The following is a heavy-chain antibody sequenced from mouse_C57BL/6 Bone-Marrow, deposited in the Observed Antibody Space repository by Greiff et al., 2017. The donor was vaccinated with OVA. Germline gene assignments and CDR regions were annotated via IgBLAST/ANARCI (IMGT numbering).Heavy chain of an antibody. Sequence: VKLQESGAELARPGASVKLSCKASGYTFTSYGISWVKQRTGQGLEWIGEIYPRSGNTYYNEKFKGKATLTADKSSSTAYMELRSLTSEDSAVYFCARHYYYGSSYGYFDVWGTGTTVTVSS. CDR1: GYTFTSYG. CDR3: ARHYYYGSSYGYFDV. J-gene: IGHJ1*03. D-gene: IGHD1-1*01. CDR2: IYPRSGNT. V-gene: IGHV1-81*01.